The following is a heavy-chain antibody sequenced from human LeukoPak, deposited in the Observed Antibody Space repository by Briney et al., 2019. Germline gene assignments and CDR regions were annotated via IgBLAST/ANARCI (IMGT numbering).Heavy chain of an antibody. Sequence: SQTLSLTCAISGDSVSSNSAAWNWIRQSPSRGLEWLGRTYYRSKWYNDYAVSVKSRITINPDTSKNQFSLQLNSVTPEDTAVYYCARGYYDFWSGYLYYFDYWGQGTLVTVSS. V-gene: IGHV6-1*01. CDR2: TYYRSKWYN. D-gene: IGHD3-3*01. CDR1: GDSVSSNSAA. CDR3: ARGYYDFWSGYLYYFDY. J-gene: IGHJ4*02.